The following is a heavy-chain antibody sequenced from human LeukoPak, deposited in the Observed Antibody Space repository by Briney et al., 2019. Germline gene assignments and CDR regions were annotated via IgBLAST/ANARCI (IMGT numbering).Heavy chain of an antibody. J-gene: IGHJ6*03. CDR2: IRYDGSNK. D-gene: IGHD5-18*01. CDR1: GFTFSSYG. Sequence: GSLRLSCAASGFTFSSYGMHWVRQAPGKGLEWVSFIRYDGSNKYYADSVKGRFTFSRDNSKNTLYLQMNSLRAEDTAVYYCAKDGASDTAMVTYYYYYYMDVWGKGTTVTVSS. CDR3: AKDGASDTAMVTYYYYYYMDV. V-gene: IGHV3-30*02.